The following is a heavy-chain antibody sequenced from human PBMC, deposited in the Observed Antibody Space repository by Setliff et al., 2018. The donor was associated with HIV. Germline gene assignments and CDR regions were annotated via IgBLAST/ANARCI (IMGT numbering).Heavy chain of an antibody. CDR3: TRITMIVVVDWYFDL. CDR1: GFTFSNYW. V-gene: IGHV3-7*03. CDR2: IKQDGSEK. Sequence: PGESLKISCAASGFTFSNYWMSWVRQAPGKGLEWVANIKQDGSEKYYVDSVKGRFTISRDNAKNSLYLQMNSLKTEDTAVYYCTRITMIVVVDWYFDLWGRGTLVTVSS. J-gene: IGHJ2*01. D-gene: IGHD3-22*01.